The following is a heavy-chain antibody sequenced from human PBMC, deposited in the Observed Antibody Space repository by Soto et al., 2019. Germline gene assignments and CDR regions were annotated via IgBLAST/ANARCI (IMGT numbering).Heavy chain of an antibody. Sequence: SVKVSCKASGDTFSFYTINWVRQAPGLGLEWMGRVNPIVSMSNYAQKFQGRVTITADKSTNTAYMQLSSLRSVDTATYYCAHIYDSSGYSPYWGQGTLVTVSS. J-gene: IGHJ4*02. D-gene: IGHD3-22*01. CDR2: VNPIVSMS. CDR1: GDTFSFYT. V-gene: IGHV1-69*02. CDR3: AHIYDSSGYSPY.